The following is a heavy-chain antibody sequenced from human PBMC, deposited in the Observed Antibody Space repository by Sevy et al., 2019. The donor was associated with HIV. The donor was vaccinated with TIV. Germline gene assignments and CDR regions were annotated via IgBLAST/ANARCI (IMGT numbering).Heavy chain of an antibody. V-gene: IGHV4-61*01. CDR2: IYYSGST. J-gene: IGHJ4*02. CDR3: ARYCSSTSCYPSGLFDY. Sequence: SETLSLTCTVSGGSVSSGSYYWSWMRQPPGQGLVWIGYIYYSGSTNYNPSIKSRVTISVDTSTNQFSLKLSSVTAADTAVYYCARYCSSTSCYPSGLFDYWGQGTLVTVSS. CDR1: GGSVSSGSYY. D-gene: IGHD2-2*01.